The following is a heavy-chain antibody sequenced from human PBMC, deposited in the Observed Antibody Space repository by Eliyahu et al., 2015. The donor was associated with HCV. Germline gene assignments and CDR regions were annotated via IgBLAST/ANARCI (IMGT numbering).Heavy chain of an antibody. CDR3: ARAHYYDSSGLLDY. V-gene: IGHV4-31*03. D-gene: IGHD3-22*01. J-gene: IGHJ4*02. CDR1: GGSISSGGYY. CDR2: TSYSGST. Sequence: QVQLQESGPGLVKPSQTLSLTCTVSGGSISSGGYYWSWIRQHPGKGLEGVWGTSYSGSTYYNPSLKSRVTISVDTSKNQFSLKLSSVTAADTAVYYCARAHYYDSSGLLDYWGQGTLVTVSS.